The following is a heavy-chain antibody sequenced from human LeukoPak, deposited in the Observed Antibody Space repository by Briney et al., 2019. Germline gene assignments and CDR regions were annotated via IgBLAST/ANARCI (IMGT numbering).Heavy chain of an antibody. D-gene: IGHD3-22*01. J-gene: IGHJ4*02. Sequence: SETLSLTCTVSGGSISSSSYYWGWIRQPPGKGLEWIGSIYYSGSTYYNPSLKSRVTISVDTSKNQFSLKLSSVTAADTAVYYCARAAHYYDSSGYSVYFDYWGQGTLVTVSS. V-gene: IGHV4-39*01. CDR3: ARAAHYYDSSGYSVYFDY. CDR2: IYYSGST. CDR1: GGSISSSSYY.